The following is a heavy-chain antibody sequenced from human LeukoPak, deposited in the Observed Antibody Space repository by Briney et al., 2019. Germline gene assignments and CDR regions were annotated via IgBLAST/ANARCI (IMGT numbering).Heavy chain of an antibody. CDR1: GFTFDDYA. V-gene: IGHV3-9*01. Sequence: PGGSLRLSCAASGFTFDDYAMHWVRQAPGKGLEWVSSITWNSRYIAYADSVKGRFTISRDNAKNSLYLQMNTLRVGDTAVYYCTRDLMDYDVSTGLHHYYMDVWGQGTTVTVSS. CDR3: TRDLMDYDVSTGLHHYYMDV. D-gene: IGHD3-9*01. CDR2: ITWNSRYI. J-gene: IGHJ6*02.